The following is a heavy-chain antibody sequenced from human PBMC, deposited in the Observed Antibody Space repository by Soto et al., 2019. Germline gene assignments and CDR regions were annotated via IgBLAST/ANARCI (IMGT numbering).Heavy chain of an antibody. Sequence: LSLTCTVSSGSISSDDYYWSWIRQPPGEGLEWIGYIYSSGSTSYNPSLKSRLTISIDTSKNQFSLTLTSVSAADTAVYYCARDRSNSPDYFDYWGQGTLVTVSS. J-gene: IGHJ4*02. D-gene: IGHD1-1*01. CDR1: SGSISSDDYY. CDR2: IYSSGST. CDR3: ARDRSNSPDYFDY. V-gene: IGHV4-30-4*01.